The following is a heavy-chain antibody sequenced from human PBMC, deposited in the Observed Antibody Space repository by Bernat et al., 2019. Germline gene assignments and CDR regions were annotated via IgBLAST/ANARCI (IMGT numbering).Heavy chain of an antibody. J-gene: IGHJ3*02. CDR1: GGSISSSSYY. CDR2: IYYSGST. V-gene: IGHV4-39*01. D-gene: IGHD6-19*01. CDR3: ARHVSVAGGDAFDI. Sequence: QLQLQESGPGLVKPSETLSLTCTVSGGSISSSSYYWGWIRQPPGKGLEWIGSIYYSGSTYYNPSLKSRVTISVDTSKNQFSLKLSSVTAADTAVYYCARHVSVAGGDAFDIWGQGTMVTVSS.